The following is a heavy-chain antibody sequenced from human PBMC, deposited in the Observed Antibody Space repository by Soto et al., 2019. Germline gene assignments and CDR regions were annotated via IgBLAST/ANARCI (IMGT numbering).Heavy chain of an antibody. Sequence: PSETLSLTCTVSGGSISSYYWSWIRPPPGKGLEWIGYIYYSGSTNYNPSLKSRVTISVDTSKNQFSLKLSSVTAADTAVYYCARRSRAYSSSGNFDYWGQGTLVTVSS. CDR2: IYYSGST. CDR1: GGSISSYY. J-gene: IGHJ4*02. V-gene: IGHV4-59*01. D-gene: IGHD6-13*01. CDR3: ARRSRAYSSSGNFDY.